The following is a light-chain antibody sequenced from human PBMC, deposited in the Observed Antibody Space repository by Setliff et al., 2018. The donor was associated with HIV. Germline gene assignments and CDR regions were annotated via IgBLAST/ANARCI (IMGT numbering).Light chain of an antibody. CDR2: QDS. V-gene: IGLV3-1*01. CDR1: KLGDKY. J-gene: IGLJ1*01. CDR3: QAWDSSTVV. Sequence: ELTQPPSVSVSPGQTASITCSGDKLGDKYAFWYQQKPGQSPVLVIYQDSKRPSGIPERFSGSNSGNTATLTISGTQAMDEADYYCQAWDSSTVVFGTGTKVTVL.